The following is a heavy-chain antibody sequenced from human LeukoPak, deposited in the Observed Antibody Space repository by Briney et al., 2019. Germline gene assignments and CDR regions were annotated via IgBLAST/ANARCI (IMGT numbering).Heavy chain of an antibody. Sequence: PGGSLRLSYAASGFTFSDYYMSWIRQAPGKGLEWVSYISSSGSTIYYADSVKGRFTISRDNSKNTLYLQMNSLRAEDTAVYYCAKDRITMIAHDAFDIWGQGTMVTVSS. J-gene: IGHJ3*02. CDR1: GFTFSDYY. V-gene: IGHV3-11*01. CDR3: AKDRITMIAHDAFDI. CDR2: ISSSGSTI. D-gene: IGHD3-22*01.